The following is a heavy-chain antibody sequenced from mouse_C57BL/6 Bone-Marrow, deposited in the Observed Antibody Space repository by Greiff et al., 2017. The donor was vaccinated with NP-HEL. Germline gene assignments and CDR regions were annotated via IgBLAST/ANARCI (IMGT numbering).Heavy chain of an antibody. CDR1: GYTFTDYE. CDR2: IDPETGGT. D-gene: IGHD1-1*01. CDR3: TRESSSLYYFDY. V-gene: IGHV1-15*01. Sequence: QVQLQQSGAELVRPGASVTLSCKASGYTFTDYEMHWVKQTPVHGLEWIGAIDPETGGTAYNQKFKGKAILTADKSSSTAYMELRSLTSEDSAVYYCTRESSSLYYFDYWGQGTTLTVSS. J-gene: IGHJ2*01.